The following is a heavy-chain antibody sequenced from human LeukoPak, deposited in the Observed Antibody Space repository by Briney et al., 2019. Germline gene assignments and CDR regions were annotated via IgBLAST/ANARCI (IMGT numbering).Heavy chain of an antibody. J-gene: IGHJ3*02. D-gene: IGHD3-3*01. V-gene: IGHV1-46*01. Sequence: ASVKVSCKASGYTFTSYYMHWVRQAPGQGLEWMGIINPSGGSTSYAQKFQGRVTMTRDTSTSTVYMELSSLRSEDTAVYYCAGALLYYDFWSGPRPRDAFDIWGQGTMVTVSS. CDR3: AGALLYYDFWSGPRPRDAFDI. CDR1: GYTFTSYY. CDR2: INPSGGST.